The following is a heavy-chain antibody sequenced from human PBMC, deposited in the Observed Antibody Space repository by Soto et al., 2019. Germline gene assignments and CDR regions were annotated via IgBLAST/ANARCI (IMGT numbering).Heavy chain of an antibody. D-gene: IGHD2-2*01. CDR3: AKGDCSSTSCYANYYGMDV. CDR1: GFTFDDYA. Sequence: PGGSLRLSCAASGFTFDDYAMHWVRQAPGKGLEWVSLISWDGGSTYYADSVKGRFTISRDNSKNSLYLQMNSLRAEDTALYYCAKGDCSSTSCYANYYGMDVWGQGTTVTVS. V-gene: IGHV3-43D*04. CDR2: ISWDGGST. J-gene: IGHJ6*02.